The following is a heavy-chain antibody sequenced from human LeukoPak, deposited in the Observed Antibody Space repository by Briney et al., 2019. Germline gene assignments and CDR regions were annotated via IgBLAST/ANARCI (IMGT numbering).Heavy chain of an antibody. D-gene: IGHD3-10*01. CDR1: GGSISDSNW. CDR2: IYHSGST. J-gene: IGHJ4*02. Sequence: PSETLSLTCAVSGGSISDSNWWTWVRQPPGKGLEWIGEIYHSGSTNYNPSLKSRVTISVDTSKNQFSLKLSSVTAADTAVYYYARDSGIGFDYWGQGTLVTVSS. V-gene: IGHV4-4*02. CDR3: ARDSGIGFDY.